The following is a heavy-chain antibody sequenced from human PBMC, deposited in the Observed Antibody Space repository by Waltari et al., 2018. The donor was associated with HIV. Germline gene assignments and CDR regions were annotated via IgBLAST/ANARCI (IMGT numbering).Heavy chain of an antibody. CDR2: LYYRGSP. CDR1: HDSVTNNYYY. D-gene: IGHD3-16*01. J-gene: IGHJ5*02. V-gene: IGHV4-39*01. Sequence: QVQLQESGPGLVKPSETLSLSCIVSHDSVTNNYYYWAWIRQSPGKGLEWIGSLYYRGSPFSNPSLSSRVAMSLDTSRNQFSLNLTSVTVADTAFYYCARSPFTNVASTRKLGWLDPWGQGKLVTVSS. CDR3: ARSPFTNVASTRKLGWLDP.